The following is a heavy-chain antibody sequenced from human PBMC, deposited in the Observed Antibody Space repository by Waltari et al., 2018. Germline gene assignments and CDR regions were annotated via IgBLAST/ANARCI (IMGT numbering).Heavy chain of an antibody. V-gene: IGHV1-69-2*01. J-gene: IGHJ5*02. CDR2: IDPEDGET. CDR3: ARRSGHCDGTTCSAGWFDP. Sequence: EIRLLQSGAEVKQPGATVKIPCKASGNSIRDNYIHRVPQVPGKGLEWTGRIDPEDGETIYAEKFEDRVTLTADLATETAYLELSRLSSDDTATYYCARRSGHCDGTTCSAGWFDPWGQGTLVKVSS. D-gene: IGHD2-2*01. CDR1: GNSIRDNY.